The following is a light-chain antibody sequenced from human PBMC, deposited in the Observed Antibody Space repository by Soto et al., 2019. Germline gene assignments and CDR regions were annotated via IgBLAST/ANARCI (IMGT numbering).Light chain of an antibody. V-gene: IGLV1-51*01. CDR3: VTWDSSLGDVV. J-gene: IGLJ2*01. Sequence: QSVLTQPPSVSAAVGQEVTISCSGSNSNLGIDYMSWYQQIPGTAPKLLIYDNTRRPSGIPDRFSVSRSATSATLVITGLQAGDEADYYCVTWDSSLGDVVFGGGTKVTVL. CDR1: NSNLGIDY. CDR2: DNT.